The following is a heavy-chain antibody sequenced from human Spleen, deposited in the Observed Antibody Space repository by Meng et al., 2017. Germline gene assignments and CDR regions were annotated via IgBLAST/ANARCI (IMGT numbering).Heavy chain of an antibody. CDR2: IDPKSGDT. Sequence: ASVKVSCKPSGYNFPDYWLHWVRRAPGQGLEWMGRIDPKSGDTHYAQRFQGRVTMTGDTSISTAYMELSGLRSGDTAMYYCVRDEDISAAGKLFGDYWGQGTLVTVSS. D-gene: IGHD6-13*01. J-gene: IGHJ4*02. CDR1: GYNFPDYW. CDR3: VRDEDISAAGKLFGDY. V-gene: IGHV1-2*06.